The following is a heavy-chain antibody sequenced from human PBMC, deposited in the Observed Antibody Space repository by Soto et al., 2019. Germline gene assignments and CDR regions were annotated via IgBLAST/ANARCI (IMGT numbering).Heavy chain of an antibody. Sequence: SETLSLTCAVSGGSISISNWWSWVRQPPGKGLEWIGEIYHSGSTNYNPSLKSRVTISVDKSKNQFSLKLSSVTAADTAMYYCARAGNYDVLSGRMYYFDSWGQGTPVTVSS. J-gene: IGHJ4*02. CDR2: IYHSGST. CDR1: GGSISISNW. V-gene: IGHV4-4*02. D-gene: IGHD3-3*01. CDR3: ARAGNYDVLSGRMYYFDS.